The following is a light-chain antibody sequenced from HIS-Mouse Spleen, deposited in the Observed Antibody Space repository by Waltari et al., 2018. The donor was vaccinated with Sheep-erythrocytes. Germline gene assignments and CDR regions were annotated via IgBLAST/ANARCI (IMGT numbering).Light chain of an antibody. J-gene: IGKJ3*01. V-gene: IGKV4-1*01. CDR3: QSYDSSLSGYV. CDR1: QSVLYSSNNKNY. Sequence: DIVMTQSPDSLAVSLGDRATIHCKSSQSVLYSSNNKNYLAWYQQKPGQPPKLLIYWASTRESGVPDRFSGSKSGTSASLAITGLQAEDEADYYCQSYDSSLSGYVFGTGT. CDR2: WAS.